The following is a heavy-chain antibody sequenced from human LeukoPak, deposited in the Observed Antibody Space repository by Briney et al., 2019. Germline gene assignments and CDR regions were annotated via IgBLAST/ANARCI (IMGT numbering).Heavy chain of an antibody. Sequence: SETLSLTCTVSGASISNYYWSWIRQTPEKGLEWMGHIHSSGGSSYYPSLKSRLTLSIDTSRNQLSLKLPSVTAADTAVYFRARLGSYHDFWGQGALVTVSS. CDR3: ARLGSYHDF. CDR1: GASISNYY. V-gene: IGHV4-4*09. J-gene: IGHJ4*02. CDR2: IHSSGGS. D-gene: IGHD1-26*01.